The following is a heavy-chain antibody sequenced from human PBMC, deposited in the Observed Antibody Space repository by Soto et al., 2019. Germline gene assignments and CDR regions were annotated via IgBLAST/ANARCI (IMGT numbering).Heavy chain of an antibody. CDR2: IWYDGSNK. CDR3: ARDAIFGVVDYYGMDV. D-gene: IGHD3-3*01. CDR1: GFTFSSYG. Sequence: QVQLVESGGGVVQPGRSLRLSCAASGFTFSSYGMHWVRQAPGKGLEWVAVIWYDGSNKYYADSVKGRFTISRDNSKNMLYRQMNGLRAEDTAVYYCARDAIFGVVDYYGMDVWGRGTTVIVSS. J-gene: IGHJ6*02. V-gene: IGHV3-33*01.